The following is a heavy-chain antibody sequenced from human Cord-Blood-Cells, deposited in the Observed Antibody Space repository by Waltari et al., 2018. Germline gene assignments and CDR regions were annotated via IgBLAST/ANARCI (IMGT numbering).Heavy chain of an antibody. J-gene: IGHJ6*02. Sequence: ELQLVETGGGLVPPGGPLSLSCAASGLTSSPYWMPWARPPPGTGVVWVSRINSDVSSTSYADSVKGRFTISRDNAKNTLYLQMNSLRADDTAVYYCARDMSSGYYYGMDVWGQGTTVTVSS. CDR3: ARDMSSGYYYGMDV. CDR2: INSDVSST. D-gene: IGHD6-19*01. V-gene: IGHV3-74*01. CDR1: GLTSSPYW.